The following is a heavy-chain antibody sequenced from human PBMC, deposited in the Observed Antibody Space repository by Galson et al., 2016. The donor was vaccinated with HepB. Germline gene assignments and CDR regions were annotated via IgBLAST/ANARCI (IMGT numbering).Heavy chain of an antibody. Sequence: SLRLSCAASGFTFSRYEMNWVRQAPGKGLEWVSYISSSGTTIYYADSVKGRFTISRDNAKNSLYLQMHSLRAEDTAVYYCAREPVRLDDLLTGPHKKPDYWGQGTLVTVSS. J-gene: IGHJ4*02. CDR3: AREPVRLDDLLTGPHKKPDY. D-gene: IGHD3-9*01. V-gene: IGHV3-48*03. CDR1: GFTFSRYE. CDR2: ISSSGTTI.